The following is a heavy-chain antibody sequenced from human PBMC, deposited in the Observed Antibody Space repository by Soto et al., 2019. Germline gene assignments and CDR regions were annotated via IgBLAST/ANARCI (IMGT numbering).Heavy chain of an antibody. CDR3: ASSQGYFDWLLDLAYYSGMDV. D-gene: IGHD3-9*01. Sequence: PSETLSLTCAVYGGSFSGYYWSWIRQPPGKGLEWIGEINHSGSTNYNPSLKSRVTISVDTSKNQFSLKLSSVTAADTAVYYCASSQGYFDWLLDLAYYSGMDVWGQGTTVTVSS. CDR1: GGSFSGYY. V-gene: IGHV4-34*01. J-gene: IGHJ6*02. CDR2: INHSGST.